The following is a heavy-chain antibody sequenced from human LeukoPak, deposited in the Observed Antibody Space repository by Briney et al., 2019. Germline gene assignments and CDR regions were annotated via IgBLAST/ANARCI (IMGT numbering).Heavy chain of an antibody. V-gene: IGHV3-33*01. D-gene: IGHD2-15*01. CDR2: IWYDGSNK. Sequence: GRSLRLSCAASEFTFSSYGMHWVRQAPGKGLEWVAVIWYDGSNKYYADSVKGRFTISRDNSKNTLYLQMNSLRAEDTAVYYCASDSPVAAITGEGTDAFDIWGQGTMVTVSS. CDR1: EFTFSSYG. CDR3: ASDSPVAAITGEGTDAFDI. J-gene: IGHJ3*02.